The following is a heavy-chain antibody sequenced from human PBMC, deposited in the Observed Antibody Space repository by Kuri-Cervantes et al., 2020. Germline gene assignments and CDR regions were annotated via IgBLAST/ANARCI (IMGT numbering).Heavy chain of an antibody. J-gene: IGHJ4*02. CDR3: ARDWDSSGWYLGFDY. CDR2: ISYDGSNK. D-gene: IGHD6-19*01. V-gene: IGHV3-30-3*01. CDR1: GFTFSSYA. Sequence: GGSLRLSCAASGFTFSSYAMHWVRQAPGKGLEWVAVISYDGSNKYYADSVKGRFTISRDNSKNTLYLQMNSLRAEDTAAYYCARDWDSSGWYLGFDYWGQGILVTVSS.